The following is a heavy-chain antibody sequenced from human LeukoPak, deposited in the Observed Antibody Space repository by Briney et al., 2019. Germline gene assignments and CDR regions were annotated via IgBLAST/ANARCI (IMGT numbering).Heavy chain of an antibody. CDR3: ARDRGSIVGAHHYYYYMDV. CDR1: GYTFTSYG. J-gene: IGHJ6*03. V-gene: IGHV1-18*01. CDR2: ISAYNGST. D-gene: IGHD1-26*01. Sequence: ASVKVSCKASGYTFTSYGISWVRQAPGQGLEWMGWISAYNGSTNYAQKLQGRVTMTTDTSTSTAYMELRSLRSDDTAVYYCARDRGSIVGAHHYYYYMDVWGKGTTVTVSS.